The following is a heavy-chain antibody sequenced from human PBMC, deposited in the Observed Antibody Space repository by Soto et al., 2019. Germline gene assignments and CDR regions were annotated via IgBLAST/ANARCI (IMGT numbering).Heavy chain of an antibody. D-gene: IGHD2-21*01. CDR2: MNPNSGNT. J-gene: IGHJ3*02. CDR3: ARGSATHLVVVIAEHDAFDI. Sequence: QVQLVQSGAEVKKPGASVKVSCKASGYTFTSYDINWVRQATGQGLEWMGWMNPNSGNTGYAQKFQGRVTMTRNTSISTAYMELSCLRSEDTAVYYCARGSATHLVVVIAEHDAFDIWGQGTMVTVSS. CDR1: GYTFTSYD. V-gene: IGHV1-8*01.